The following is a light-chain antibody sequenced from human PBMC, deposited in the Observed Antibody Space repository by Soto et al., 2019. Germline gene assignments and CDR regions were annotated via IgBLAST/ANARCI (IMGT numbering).Light chain of an antibody. J-gene: IGKJ2*01. Sequence: EIVMTQSPATLSVSPGERATLSCRASQSVSSNLAWYQHKPGQAPRLLIHGASTRATGVPARFSGSGSGTGFLPTISGLKFEDFPIYTCQRKKTGLLGQGT. CDR2: GAS. CDR3: QRKKTGL. V-gene: IGKV3-15*01. CDR1: QSVSSN.